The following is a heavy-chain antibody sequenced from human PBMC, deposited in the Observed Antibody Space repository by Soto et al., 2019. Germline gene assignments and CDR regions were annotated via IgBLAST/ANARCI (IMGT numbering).Heavy chain of an antibody. CDR2: ISAYNGNT. CDR1: GYTFTSYG. V-gene: IGHV1-18*01. CDR3: ARVRHLRKIGVFFDY. D-gene: IGHD3-10*01. Sequence: ASVKVSCKASGYTFTSYGISWVRQAPGQGLEWMGWISAYNGNTNYAQKLQGRVTMTTDTSTSTAYMELRSLRSDDTAVYYCARVRHLRKIGVFFDYWGQGTLVTVSS. J-gene: IGHJ4*02.